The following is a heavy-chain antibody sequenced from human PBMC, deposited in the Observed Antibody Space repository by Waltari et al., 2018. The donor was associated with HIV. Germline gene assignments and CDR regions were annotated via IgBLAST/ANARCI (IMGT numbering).Heavy chain of an antibody. Sequence: QVQLQESGPGLVKPSKTLSPTTTVPGGSISRGRYYWSWVRQPAGKGLEWMGRIYTRGSTNYNPSLKSRVTISVDTSKNQFSLKLSSVTAADTAVYYCARDGAHSGWGLGCWGQGTLVTVSS. V-gene: IGHV4-61*02. D-gene: IGHD6-19*01. CDR2: IYTRGST. CDR3: ARDGAHSGWGLGC. CDR1: GGSISRGRYY. J-gene: IGHJ1*01.